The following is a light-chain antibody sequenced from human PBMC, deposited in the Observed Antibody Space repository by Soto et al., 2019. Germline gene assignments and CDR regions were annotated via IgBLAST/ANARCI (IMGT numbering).Light chain of an antibody. J-gene: IGKJ1*01. V-gene: IGKV3-15*01. CDR1: QSVSSN. CDR2: GAS. Sequence: HSPGIMYDSPGERATLSCRASQSVSSNLVWYQQKPGQAPRLLIYGASTRVTGIPARFSGSGSGTEFTLTISSLQSEDFAVYYCQQYHNWWTFGQGTKVDIK. CDR3: QQYHNWWT.